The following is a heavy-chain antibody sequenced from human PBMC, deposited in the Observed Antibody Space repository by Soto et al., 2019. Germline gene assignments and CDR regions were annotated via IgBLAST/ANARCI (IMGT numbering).Heavy chain of an antibody. CDR2: TYYRSKWYN. V-gene: IGHV6-1*01. J-gene: IGHJ4*02. CDR3: AKIGVGGLVVVIPFDY. CDR1: GDSVSSNSAA. Sequence: PLQTLSLTCAISGDSVSSNSAAWNWIRQSPSRGLEWLGRTYYRSKWYNDYAVSVKSRITINPDTSKNQFSLQMNSLRAEDTAVYYCAKIGVGGLVVVIPFDYWGQGTLVTVSS. D-gene: IGHD3-22*01.